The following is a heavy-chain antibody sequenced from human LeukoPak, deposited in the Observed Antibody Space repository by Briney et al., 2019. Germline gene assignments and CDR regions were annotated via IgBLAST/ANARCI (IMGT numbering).Heavy chain of an antibody. D-gene: IGHD2-2*03. CDR2: ISGSGGST. V-gene: IGHV3-23*01. CDR3: AKMSVGYYYDY. Sequence: GGSLRLSCAASGFTFSSYVMVWVRQAPGKGLEWVSTISGSGGSTLYADSVKGRFTISRDNSKNTLYLEMNSLRAEDTALYYCAKMSVGYYYDYWGQGTLVTVSA. CDR1: GFTFSSYV. J-gene: IGHJ4*02.